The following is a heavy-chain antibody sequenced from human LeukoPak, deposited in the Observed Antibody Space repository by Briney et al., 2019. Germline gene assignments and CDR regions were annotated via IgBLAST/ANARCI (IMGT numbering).Heavy chain of an antibody. D-gene: IGHD1-26*01. CDR2: IYYSGST. CDR1: GFTFSSYA. Sequence: GSLRLSCAASGFTFSSYAMSWVRQAPGKGLEWIGYIYYSGSTNYNPSLKSRVTISVDTSKNQFSLKLSSVTAADTAVYYCARGSGSATSFDYWGQGTLVTVSS. CDR3: ARGSGSATSFDY. J-gene: IGHJ4*02. V-gene: IGHV4-59*01.